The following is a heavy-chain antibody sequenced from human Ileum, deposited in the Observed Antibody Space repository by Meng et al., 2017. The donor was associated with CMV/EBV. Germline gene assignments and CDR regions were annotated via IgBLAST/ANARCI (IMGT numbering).Heavy chain of an antibody. CDR1: GGSFSNNNW. Sequence: LTCAGSGGSFSNNNWWSWVRQPPGEGLEWIGELHHIGTTTYNPSLKSRVAISLDESKTEFSLKVTSVTAADTAVYYCAKNGYYSLDSWSQGTLVTVSS. D-gene: IGHD3-22*01. CDR3: AKNGYYSLDS. V-gene: IGHV4-4*02. J-gene: IGHJ5*01. CDR2: LHHIGTT.